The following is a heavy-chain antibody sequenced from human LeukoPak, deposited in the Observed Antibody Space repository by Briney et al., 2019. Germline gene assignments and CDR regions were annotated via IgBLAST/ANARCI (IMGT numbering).Heavy chain of an antibody. CDR2: IYYSGST. Sequence: SETLSLTCTVSGGSISSSSYYWGWIRQPPGKGLEWIGSIYYSGSTYYNPSLKSRVTISVDTSKNQFSLKLSSVTAADTAVYYCARHRVIGSGSYYRISNHIDYWGQGTLVTVSS. J-gene: IGHJ4*02. V-gene: IGHV4-39*01. CDR3: ARHRVIGSGSYYRISNHIDY. D-gene: IGHD3-10*01. CDR1: GGSISSSSYY.